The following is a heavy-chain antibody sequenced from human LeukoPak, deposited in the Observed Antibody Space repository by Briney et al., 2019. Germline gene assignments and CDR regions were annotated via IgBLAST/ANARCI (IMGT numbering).Heavy chain of an antibody. V-gene: IGHV3-48*01. D-gene: IGHD6-13*01. J-gene: IGHJ5*02. Sequence: ALRLSCAASGLTFSSYNMNWVRQAPGKGPEWVAYITASDTTKYYADSVKGRFTISRDNAKKSLFLQMNSLRAEDTAVYYCAAASAFSSSWRSWGQGTVVSVSS. CDR3: AAASAFSSSWRS. CDR1: GLTFSSYN. CDR2: ITASDTTK.